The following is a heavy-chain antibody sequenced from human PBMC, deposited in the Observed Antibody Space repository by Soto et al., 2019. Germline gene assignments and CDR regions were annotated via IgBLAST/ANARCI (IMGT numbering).Heavy chain of an antibody. J-gene: IGHJ4*02. CDR2: ISQSGNT. D-gene: IGHD6-6*01. Sequence: SETLSLTCSIYSGSLSGYYWSWIRQPPGKGLEWIGEISQSGNTNYSPSLKSRVSISIDTSKKQFSLNLASVSAADTAVYYCARALKVSGSSQTRPDFWGQGTLVTVSS. CDR3: ARALKVSGSSQTRPDF. CDR1: SGSLSGYY. V-gene: IGHV4-34*01.